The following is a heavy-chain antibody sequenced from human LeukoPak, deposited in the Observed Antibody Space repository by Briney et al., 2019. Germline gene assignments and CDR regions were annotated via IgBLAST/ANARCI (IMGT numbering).Heavy chain of an antibody. J-gene: IGHJ4*02. CDR3: ARDLSGVTGYTYGRGIDY. V-gene: IGHV3-23*01. Sequence: GGSLRLSCAASGFTFSSYAMSWVRQAPGKGLEWVSAIRGSGGGTNYGDSVKGRFTISRDNAKTSLYLQMNSLRAEDTAVYYCARDLSGVTGYTYGRGIDYWGQGTLVTVSS. CDR1: GFTFSSYA. D-gene: IGHD5-18*01. CDR2: IRGSGGGT.